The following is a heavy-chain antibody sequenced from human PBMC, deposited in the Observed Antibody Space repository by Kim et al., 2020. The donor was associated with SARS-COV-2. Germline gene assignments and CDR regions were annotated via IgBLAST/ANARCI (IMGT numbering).Heavy chain of an antibody. CDR1: GFTFSSYS. Sequence: GGSLRLSCAASGFTFSSYSMNWVRQAPGKGLEWVSSISSSSSYIYYADSVKGRFTISRDNAKNSLYLQMNSLRAEDTAVYYCAILWFGELQAFDYWGQGTLVTVSS. CDR2: ISSSSSYI. V-gene: IGHV3-21*04. D-gene: IGHD3-10*01. J-gene: IGHJ4*02. CDR3: AILWFGELQAFDY.